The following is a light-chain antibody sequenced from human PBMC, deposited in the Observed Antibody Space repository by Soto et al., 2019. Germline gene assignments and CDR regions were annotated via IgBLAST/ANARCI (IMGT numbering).Light chain of an antibody. Sequence: QSVLTQPPSASGTPGQRGTISCSGSSSNIGSNYVYWYQQLPGTAPKLLIYRNNQRPSGVPDRFSGSKSGTSASLAISGLRSEDEADYYCAAWDDSLSGPLYVFGTGTKVTVL. CDR3: AAWDDSLSGPLYV. V-gene: IGLV1-47*01. CDR1: SSNIGSNY. J-gene: IGLJ1*01. CDR2: RNN.